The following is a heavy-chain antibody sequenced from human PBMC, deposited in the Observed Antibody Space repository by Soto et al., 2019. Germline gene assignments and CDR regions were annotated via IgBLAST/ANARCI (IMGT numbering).Heavy chain of an antibody. CDR3: ARVIRGAYYNSPLDT. D-gene: IGHD3-10*01. V-gene: IGHV1-2*02. CDR1: GYTFTGYF. J-gene: IGHJ5*02. Sequence: GASVKVSSKASGYTFTGYFMHWVRQAPGQGLEWMGWINPYSGGADYAQSFQGRVTMTRDTSISTVYMELSRLRFDDTAVYYCARVIRGAYYNSPLDTWGQGTVVTVSS. CDR2: INPYSGGA.